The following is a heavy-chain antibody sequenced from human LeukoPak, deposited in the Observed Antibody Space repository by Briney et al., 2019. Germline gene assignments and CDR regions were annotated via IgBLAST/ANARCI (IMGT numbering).Heavy chain of an antibody. CDR2: IIPILGIA. J-gene: IGHJ4*02. Sequence: SVKVSCKASGGTFSSYAISWVRQAPGQGLEWMGRIIPILGIANYAQKFQGRVTITADKSTSTAYMELSSLRSEDTAVYYCARDQLLTIFGAVITKEHFDYWGQGTLVTVSS. CDR1: GGTFSSYA. D-gene: IGHD3-3*01. CDR3: ARDQLLTIFGAVITKEHFDY. V-gene: IGHV1-69*04.